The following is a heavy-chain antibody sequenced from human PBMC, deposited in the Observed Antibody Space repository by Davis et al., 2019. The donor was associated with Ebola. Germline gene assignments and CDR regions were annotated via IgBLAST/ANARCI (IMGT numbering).Heavy chain of an antibody. V-gene: IGHV4-4*02. D-gene: IGHD2-2*01. Sequence: SETLSLTCAVSGGSISSSNWWSWVRQPPGKGLEWIGEIYHSGSTNYNPSLKSRVTISVDKSKNQFSLKLSSVTAADTAVYYCARAGYCSSTSCYGGYYYYGMDVWGQGTTVTVSS. CDR1: GGSISSSNW. CDR2: IYHSGST. J-gene: IGHJ6*02. CDR3: ARAGYCSSTSCYGGYYYYGMDV.